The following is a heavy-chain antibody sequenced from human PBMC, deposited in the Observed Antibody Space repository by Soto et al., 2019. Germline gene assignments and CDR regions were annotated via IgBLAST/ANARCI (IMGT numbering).Heavy chain of an antibody. D-gene: IGHD3-22*01. V-gene: IGHV3-23*01. Sequence: EVQLLESGGGLVQPGGSLRLSCAASGFTFSGFAMSWVRQAPGKGLEWVSAISGGGGSPYYADSVKGRFTISRDNSKDTLYLQLNSLRAEDTAVYYCAKPYYDISGYYCYFDYWGQGTLVTVSS. CDR3: AKPYYDISGYYCYFDY. CDR1: GFTFSGFA. CDR2: ISGGGGSP. J-gene: IGHJ4*03.